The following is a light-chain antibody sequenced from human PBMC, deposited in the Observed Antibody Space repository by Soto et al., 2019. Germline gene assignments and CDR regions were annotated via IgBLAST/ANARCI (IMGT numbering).Light chain of an antibody. CDR3: QQYEAYPLT. V-gene: IGKV1-5*03. Sequence: DIQLTQSPSTLSASVGDRATITCRASQSISSWLAWYHQKPGKAPKLLVYKASSLESGVPSRFSGSGSGTEFTLTISTLQPDDFATYYCQQYEAYPLTFGGGTKVEI. J-gene: IGKJ4*01. CDR2: KAS. CDR1: QSISSW.